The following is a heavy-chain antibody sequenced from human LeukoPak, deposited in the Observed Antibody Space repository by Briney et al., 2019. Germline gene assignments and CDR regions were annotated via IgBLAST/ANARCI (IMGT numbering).Heavy chain of an antibody. V-gene: IGHV3-48*01. D-gene: IGHD3-22*01. CDR1: GFTFSSYV. J-gene: IGHJ4*02. CDR3: AKESDYYDSSGYYYVGGFDY. Sequence: PGRSLRLSCAASGFTFSSYVMNWVRQAPGKGLEWVSYISSSGSTIYYADSVKGRFTISRDNSKNTLYLQMNSLRAEDTAVYYCAKESDYYDSSGYYYVGGFDYWGQGTLVTVSS. CDR2: ISSSGSTI.